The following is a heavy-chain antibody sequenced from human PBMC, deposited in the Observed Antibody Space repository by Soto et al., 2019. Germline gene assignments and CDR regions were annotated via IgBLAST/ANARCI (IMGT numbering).Heavy chain of an antibody. V-gene: IGHV1-69*02. J-gene: IGHJ6*02. Sequence: SVKVSCKASGGTFSSYMITWVRQAPGQGLEWMGRIIPILDITYYAQRFQGQATISADKSISTAYLQWSSLKASDTAMYYCATLGAIAVAGTGYYYYYYGMDVWGQGTTVTVSS. CDR2: IIPILDIT. D-gene: IGHD6-19*01. CDR1: GGTFSSYM. CDR3: ATLGAIAVAGTGYYYYYYGMDV.